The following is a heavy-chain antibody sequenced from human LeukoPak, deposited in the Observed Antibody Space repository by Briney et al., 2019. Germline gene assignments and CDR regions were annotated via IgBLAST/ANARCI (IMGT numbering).Heavy chain of an antibody. CDR2: INPSGGST. D-gene: IGHD2-2*01. V-gene: IGHV1-46*01. CDR3: AADKGYCSSTSCYATNWFDP. J-gene: IGHJ5*02. CDR1: GYTFTSYY. Sequence: ASVKVSCKASGYTFTSYYMHWVRQAPGQGLEWMGIINPSGGSTSYAQKFQGRVTITRDMSTSTAYMELSSLRSEDTAVYYCAADKGYCSSTSCYATNWFDPWGQGTLVTVSS.